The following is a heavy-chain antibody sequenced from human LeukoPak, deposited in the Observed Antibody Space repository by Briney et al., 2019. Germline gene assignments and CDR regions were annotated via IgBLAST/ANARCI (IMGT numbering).Heavy chain of an antibody. CDR1: GGSISSGSYY. V-gene: IGHV4-61*02. CDR2: IYTSGST. CDR3: ARAPYCSSTSCYDMGGNGEDAFDI. J-gene: IGHJ3*02. D-gene: IGHD2-2*01. Sequence: PSETLSLTCTVSGGSISSGSYYWSWIRQPAGKGLEWIGRIYTSGSTNYNPSLKSRVTISVDTSKNQFSLKLSSVTAADTAVYYCARAPYCSSTSCYDMGGNGEDAFDIWGQGTMVTVSS.